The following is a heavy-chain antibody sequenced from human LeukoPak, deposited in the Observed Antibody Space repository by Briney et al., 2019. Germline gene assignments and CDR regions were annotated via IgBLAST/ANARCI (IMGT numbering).Heavy chain of an antibody. V-gene: IGHV1-46*01. J-gene: IGHJ5*02. CDR2: IDPSGGST. CDR1: GYTFTNYH. CDR3: ARSEFSRAIWFDP. Sequence: ASVKVSCKASGYTFTNYHMHWVRQAPGRGLEWLGIIDPSGGSTTSAQNFQGRVTMTRDTSTSRVYMNLTSLRSEDTAVYYCARSEFSRAIWFDPWGQGTLVTVSS. D-gene: IGHD6-6*01.